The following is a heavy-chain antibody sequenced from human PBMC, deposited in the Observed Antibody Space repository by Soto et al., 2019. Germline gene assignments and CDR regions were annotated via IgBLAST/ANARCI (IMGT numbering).Heavy chain of an antibody. J-gene: IGHJ4*02. CDR3: AKGSGNSVYNFDN. Sequence: EVQLLESGGGLVQPGGSLRLSCAASAFTFSSYAMSWVRQAPGKGLEWVSAISASGGSTYYADSVKGRFTISRDSSENTLYLQMSSLRADATAVYYCAKGSGNSVYNFDNWGQGTLVTVSS. CDR2: ISASGGST. D-gene: IGHD1-26*01. V-gene: IGHV3-23*01. CDR1: AFTFSSYA.